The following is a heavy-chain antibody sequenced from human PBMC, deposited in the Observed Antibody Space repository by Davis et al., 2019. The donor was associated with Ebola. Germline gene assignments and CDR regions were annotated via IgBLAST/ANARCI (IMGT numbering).Heavy chain of an antibody. V-gene: IGHV3-13*05. D-gene: IGHD2-15*01. Sequence: GESLKISCAASGFTFSSYDMHWVRQATGKGLEWVSAIGTAGDPYYPGSVKGRFTISRENAKNSLYLQMNSLRAGDTAVYYCARARILGRYMDVWGKGTTVTVSS. CDR2: IGTAGDP. J-gene: IGHJ6*03. CDR1: GFTFSSYD. CDR3: ARARILGRYMDV.